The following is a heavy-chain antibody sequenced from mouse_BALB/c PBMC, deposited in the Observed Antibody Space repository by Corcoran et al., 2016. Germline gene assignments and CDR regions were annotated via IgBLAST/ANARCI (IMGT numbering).Heavy chain of an antibody. CDR3: ARSQLGHRGCVSY. V-gene: IGHV8-12*01. Sequence: QVTLKESGPGILQPSQTLSLTCSFSGFSLSTSDMGVSWIRQPSGKDLDWLAHVYWNDDKRDNPSLKSRLTISKVTSRNQVFRKITSVDSADTATFYCARSQLGHRGCVSYWRQGTVVAVSA. CDR1: GFSLSTSDMG. CDR2: VYWNDDK. J-gene: IGHJ3*01. D-gene: IGHD4-1*02.